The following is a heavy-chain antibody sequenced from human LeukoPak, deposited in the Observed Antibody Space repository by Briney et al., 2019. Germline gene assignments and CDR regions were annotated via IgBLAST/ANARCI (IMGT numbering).Heavy chain of an antibody. CDR1: GGSITSDSYY. V-gene: IGHV4-31*03. J-gene: IGHJ5*02. Sequence: SGTLSLTCTVSGGSITSDSYYWSWIRQHPGKGLEWIGYIYYSGSTYYNPSLKSRITMSVDTSKNQFSLKLSSVTAADTAVYYCAREISGSGSDWFDPWGQGTLVTVSS. CDR3: AREISGSGSDWFDP. CDR2: IYYSGST. D-gene: IGHD3-10*01.